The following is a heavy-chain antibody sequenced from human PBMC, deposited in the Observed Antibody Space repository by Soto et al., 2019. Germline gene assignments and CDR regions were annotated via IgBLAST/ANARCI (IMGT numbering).Heavy chain of an antibody. CDR2: IIPIFGTA. V-gene: IGHV1-69*01. Sequence: QVQLVQSGAEVKKPGSSVKVSCKASGGTFSSYAISWVRQAPGQGLEWMGGIIPIFGTANYAQKFQGRVTITADESTRTAYMELSSLRSEDTAVYYCARDLVSTIFGVDPGDGMDVWGQGTTVTVSS. CDR3: ARDLVSTIFGVDPGDGMDV. J-gene: IGHJ6*02. D-gene: IGHD3-3*01. CDR1: GGTFSSYA.